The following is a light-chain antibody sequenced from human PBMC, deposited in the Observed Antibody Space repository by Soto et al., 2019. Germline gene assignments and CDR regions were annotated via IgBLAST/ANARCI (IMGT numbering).Light chain of an antibody. J-gene: IGLJ3*02. V-gene: IGLV2-23*01. CDR3: CSYAGSRWV. CDR2: EGS. Sequence: QSALTQPASVSGSPGQSITISCTGTSSDVGSYNLVSWYQQHPDKAPKLMIYEGSKRPSGVSNRFSGSKSGNTASLTISGLQAEDEADYYCCSYAGSRWVFGGGTKVTVL. CDR1: SSDVGSYNL.